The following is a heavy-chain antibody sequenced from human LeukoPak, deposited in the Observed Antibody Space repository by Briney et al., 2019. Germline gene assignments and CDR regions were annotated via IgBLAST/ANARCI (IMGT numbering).Heavy chain of an antibody. Sequence: SETLSLTCTVSGGSVSSGSYYWSWIRQPPGKGLEWIGYIYYSGSTNYNPSLKSRVTISVDTSKNQFSLKLSSVTAADTAVYYCARVHTTVTTYYFDYWGQGTLVTVSS. D-gene: IGHD4-17*01. CDR2: IYYSGST. V-gene: IGHV4-61*01. CDR3: ARVHTTVTTYYFDY. CDR1: GGSVSSGSYY. J-gene: IGHJ4*02.